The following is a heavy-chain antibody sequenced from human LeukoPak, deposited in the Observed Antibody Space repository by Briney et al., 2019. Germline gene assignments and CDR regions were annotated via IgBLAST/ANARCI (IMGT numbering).Heavy chain of an antibody. CDR2: VFYSGST. D-gene: IGHD2-15*01. V-gene: IGHV4-39*06. CDR1: GGPISASGYY. CDR3: ARDNCSGGSCFHASYYYGMDV. J-gene: IGHJ6*02. Sequence: SDTLSLTCTVSGGPISASGYYWGWVRQPPGKGLEWIGSVFYSGSTFYNPSLKSRVSISVDTSKKQFPLKLASVTAADTAVYYCARDNCSGGSCFHASYYYGMDVWGQGTTVTVSS.